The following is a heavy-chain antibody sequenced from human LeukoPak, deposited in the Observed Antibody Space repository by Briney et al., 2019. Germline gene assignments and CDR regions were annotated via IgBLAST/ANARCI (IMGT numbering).Heavy chain of an antibody. CDR3: ATWIQAHFDY. J-gene: IGHJ4*02. CDR1: GFSFSSSA. CDR2: ISASGGNT. V-gene: IGHV3-23*01. D-gene: IGHD5-18*01. Sequence: GGSLGLSCAASGFSFSSSAMSWVRQAPGKGLEWVSTISASGGNTHYADSVKGRFTISRDNSGNTVYLQVNSLRAEDTAVYSCATWIQAHFDYWGQGTVVTVSS.